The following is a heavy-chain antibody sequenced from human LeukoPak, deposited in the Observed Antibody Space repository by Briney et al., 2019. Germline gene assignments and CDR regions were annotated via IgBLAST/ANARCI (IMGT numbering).Heavy chain of an antibody. V-gene: IGHV1-46*01. CDR2: INPSGGST. Sequence: ASVKVSCKASGYTFTSYYMHWVRQAPGQGLEWMGIINPSGGSTSYAQKFQGRVTMTRDMSTSTVYMELSSLRSEDTAVYYCARDRWAYCGGDCYSNLDYWGQGTLVTVSS. J-gene: IGHJ4*02. D-gene: IGHD2-21*02. CDR1: GYTFTSYY. CDR3: ARDRWAYCGGDCYSNLDY.